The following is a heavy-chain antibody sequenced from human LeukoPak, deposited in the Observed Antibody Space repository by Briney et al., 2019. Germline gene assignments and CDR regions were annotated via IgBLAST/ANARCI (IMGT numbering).Heavy chain of an antibody. J-gene: IGHJ6*03. CDR1: GFTFSSYW. V-gene: IGHV3-7*01. Sequence: GGSLRLSCAASGFTFSSYWMSWVRQAPGKGLEWVANIKQDGSEKYYVDSVKGRFTISRDNAKNSLYLQMNSLRAEDTAVYYCARSRQPDYYYYYYMDVWGKGTTVTVSS. CDR3: ARSRQPDYYYYYYMDV. CDR2: IKQDGSEK.